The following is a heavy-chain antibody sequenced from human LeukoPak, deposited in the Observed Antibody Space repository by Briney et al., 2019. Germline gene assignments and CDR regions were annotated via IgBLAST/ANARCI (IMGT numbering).Heavy chain of an antibody. J-gene: IGHJ6*02. D-gene: IGHD6-19*01. Sequence: GGSLRLSCAASGFTFSSYIMNWVRQAPGKGLEWVSSISSSSSYIYYADSVKGRFTISRDNAKNSLYLQMNSLRAEDTAVYYCARGTGSGWYWATYYYGMDVWGQGTTVTVSS. CDR3: ARGTGSGWYWATYYYGMDV. V-gene: IGHV3-21*01. CDR1: GFTFSSYI. CDR2: ISSSSSYI.